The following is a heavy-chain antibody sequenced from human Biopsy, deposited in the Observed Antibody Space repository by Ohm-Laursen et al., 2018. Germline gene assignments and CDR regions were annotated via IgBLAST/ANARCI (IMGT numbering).Heavy chain of an antibody. V-gene: IGHV1-18*01. Sequence: SVKVSCKASGHTLTNPDISWVRQAPGQGLEWLGWINGYSISTNYAPKFQGRIIMTTDTSTSTVYMELRSLRSDDTAVYFCAKGGLSSGPLAYWGQGTLVTVSS. J-gene: IGHJ4*02. CDR1: GHTLTNPD. CDR2: INGYSIST. CDR3: AKGGLSSGPLAY. D-gene: IGHD6-19*01.